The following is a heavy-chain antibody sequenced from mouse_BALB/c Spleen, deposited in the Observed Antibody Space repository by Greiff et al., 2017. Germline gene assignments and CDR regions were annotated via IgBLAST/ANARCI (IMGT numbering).Heavy chain of an antibody. CDR3: ARSGDYDHAWFAY. Sequence: EVQLQQSGPELVKPGASVKISCKASGYSFTGYYMHWVKQSHVKSLEWIGRINPYNGATSYNQNFKDKASLTVDKSSSTAYMELHSLTSEDSAVYYCARSGDYDHAWFAYWGQGTLVTVSA. CDR1: GYSFTGYY. D-gene: IGHD2-4*01. CDR2: INPYNGAT. V-gene: IGHV1-31*01. J-gene: IGHJ3*01.